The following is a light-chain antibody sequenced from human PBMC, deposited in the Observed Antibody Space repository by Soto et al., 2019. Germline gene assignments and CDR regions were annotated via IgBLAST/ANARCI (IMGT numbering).Light chain of an antibody. CDR1: QSVSNN. CDR3: QQYNDRPGT. J-gene: IGKJ1*01. Sequence: EIVMTQSPATLSVSPGERATLSCRASQSVSNNLAWFQQKPGQAPRLLIYQAYTRATGIPATFSGSWSGTEFTLTISSLQSEDFAVYYCQQYNDRPGTFGQGTKVEIK. V-gene: IGKV3-15*01. CDR2: QAY.